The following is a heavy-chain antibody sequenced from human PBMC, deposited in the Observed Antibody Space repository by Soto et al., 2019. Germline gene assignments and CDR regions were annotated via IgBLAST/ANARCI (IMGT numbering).Heavy chain of an antibody. CDR3: ARDGIMTTVTIMGY. CDR2: ISAYNGNT. CDR1: GYTFTSYG. Sequence: QVQLVQSGAEVKKPGASVKVSCKASGYTFTSYGISWVRQAPGQGLEWMGWISAYNGNTNYAQKLQGRVTMTTDTSTSTAYTELRSLTSDDTAVYYCARDGIMTTVTIMGYCVHGTLVTVSS. D-gene: IGHD4-17*01. V-gene: IGHV1-18*01. J-gene: IGHJ4*01.